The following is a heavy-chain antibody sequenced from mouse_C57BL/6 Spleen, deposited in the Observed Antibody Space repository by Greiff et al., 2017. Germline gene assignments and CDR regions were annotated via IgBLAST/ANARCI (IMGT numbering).Heavy chain of an antibody. Sequence: VQLQHSGPELVKPGASVKISCKASGYTFTDSYMHWVKQSHGKSLEWIGAINPNNGGPSYNQKFTGTATLTVDKSSSTAYMEHRSLTSEDSAVYYCASGAQASWLAYWGQGTLVTVSA. CDR1: GYTFTDSY. CDR3: ASGAQASWLAY. CDR2: INPNNGGP. V-gene: IGHV1-26*01. D-gene: IGHD3-2*02. J-gene: IGHJ3*01.